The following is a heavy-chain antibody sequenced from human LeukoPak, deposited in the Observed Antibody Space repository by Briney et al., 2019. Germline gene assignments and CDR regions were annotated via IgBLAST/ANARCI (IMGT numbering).Heavy chain of an antibody. CDR3: ARADDSSGYYPLDY. V-gene: IGHV4-4*02. CDR1: GGSISSSNW. D-gene: IGHD3-22*01. CDR2: IYHSGGT. Sequence: PSGTLSLTCAVSGGSISSSNWWSWVRQPPGKGLEWIGEIYHSGGTNYNPSLKSRVTISVDKSKNQFSLKLSSVTAADTPVYYCARADDSSGYYPLDYWGQGTLVTVSS. J-gene: IGHJ4*02.